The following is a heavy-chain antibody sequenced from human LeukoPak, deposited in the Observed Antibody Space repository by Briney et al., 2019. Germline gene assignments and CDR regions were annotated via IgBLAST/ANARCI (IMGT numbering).Heavy chain of an antibody. Sequence: SETLSLTCTVSGGSISSYYWGWIRQPPGKGLEWIGSIYYSGSTYYNPSLKSRVTISVDTSKNQFSLKLSSVTAADTAVYYCATVGATQYYFDYWGQGTLVTVSS. J-gene: IGHJ4*02. CDR2: IYYSGST. CDR3: ATVGATQYYFDY. D-gene: IGHD1-26*01. CDR1: GGSISSYY. V-gene: IGHV4-39*07.